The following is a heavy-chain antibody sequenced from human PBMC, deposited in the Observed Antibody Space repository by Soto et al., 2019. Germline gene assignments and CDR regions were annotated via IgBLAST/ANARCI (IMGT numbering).Heavy chain of an antibody. CDR2: FYYTGSA. Sequence: QVQLQESGPGLVKPSETLSLTCTVSGGSITNFYWSWIRQPPGKGLEWIWYFYYTGSANYNPSLKSRVTISQDTSKTQFSRKLSAVTAADTAVYYCATSRYYHDSEAGDAFDNWGQGTIVTVSS. V-gene: IGHV4-59*01. CDR3: ATSRYYHDSEAGDAFDN. CDR1: GGSITNFY. J-gene: IGHJ3*02. D-gene: IGHD3-22*01.